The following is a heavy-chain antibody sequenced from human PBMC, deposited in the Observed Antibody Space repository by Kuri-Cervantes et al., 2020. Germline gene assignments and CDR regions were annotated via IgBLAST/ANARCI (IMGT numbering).Heavy chain of an antibody. CDR3: SASPNGTMAV. Sequence: SVKVSCKASGFTFTSSAMQWVRQARGQRLEWIGWIVVGSGNTNYAQKFQERVTITRDMSKSTAYMELSSLRSEDTAVYYWSASPNGTMAVWGQGTMVTVSS. CDR1: GFTFTSSA. D-gene: IGHD1/OR15-1a*01. J-gene: IGHJ6*02. CDR2: IVVGSGNT. V-gene: IGHV1-58*02.